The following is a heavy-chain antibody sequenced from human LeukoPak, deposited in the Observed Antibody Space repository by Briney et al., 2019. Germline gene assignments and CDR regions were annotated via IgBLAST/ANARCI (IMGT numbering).Heavy chain of an antibody. Sequence: ASVKVSCKASGYTFTSYDINWLRQATGQGLKWMGWMNPNSGNTGYAQKFQGRVTMTRNTSISTAYMELSSLRSEDAAVYYCARFPTAGGVDYWGQGTLVTVSS. CDR3: ARFPTAGGVDY. CDR1: GYTFTSYD. CDR2: MNPNSGNT. D-gene: IGHD3-16*01. J-gene: IGHJ4*02. V-gene: IGHV1-8*01.